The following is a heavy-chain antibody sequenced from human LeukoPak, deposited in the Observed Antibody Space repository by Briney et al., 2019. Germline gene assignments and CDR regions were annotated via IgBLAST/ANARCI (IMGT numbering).Heavy chain of an antibody. CDR3: AKSSPWYSSSWYSNY. Sequence: GGSLRLSCAAPGFTFSDYYMSWIRQAPGKGLEWVSYISSSGSTIYYADSVKGRFTISRDNAKNSLYLQMNSLRAEDTAVYYCAKSSPWYSSSWYSNYWGQGTLVTVSS. V-gene: IGHV3-11*01. J-gene: IGHJ4*02. CDR1: GFTFSDYY. CDR2: ISSSGSTI. D-gene: IGHD6-13*01.